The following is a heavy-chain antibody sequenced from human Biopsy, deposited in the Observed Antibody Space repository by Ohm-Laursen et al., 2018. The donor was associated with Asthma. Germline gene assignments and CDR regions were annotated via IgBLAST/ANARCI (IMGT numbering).Heavy chain of an antibody. CDR3: VRGDSSNWSHYYFDY. V-gene: IGHV3-53*01. CDR2: IYSGGTS. Sequence: SLRLSCAASGFAVSRDHMFWVRPAPGKGLAWVSVIYSGGTSHTADSVRGRFTISRDYSKNTLYLQMHSLRAEDTAVYYCVRGDSSNWSHYYFDYWGQGTLVTVSS. J-gene: IGHJ4*02. CDR1: GFAVSRDH. D-gene: IGHD3-22*01.